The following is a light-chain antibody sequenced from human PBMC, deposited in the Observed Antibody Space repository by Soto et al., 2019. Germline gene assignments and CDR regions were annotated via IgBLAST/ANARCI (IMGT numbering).Light chain of an antibody. CDR2: EIS. CDR1: QSLVHSDGNTY. V-gene: IGKV2-24*01. J-gene: IGKJ1*01. Sequence: DIVMNQTPLSSPVTLGQPASISCRSSQSLVHSDGNTYLSWLQQRPGQPPRLLIHEISNRFPGVPERFTGSGAGADFTLTISRVEAEDVGVYYCLQVTHFPWTFGQGNKVETK. CDR3: LQVTHFPWT.